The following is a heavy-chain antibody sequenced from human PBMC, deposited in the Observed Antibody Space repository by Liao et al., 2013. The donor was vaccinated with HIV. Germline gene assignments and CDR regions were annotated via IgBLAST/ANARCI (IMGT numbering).Heavy chain of an antibody. Sequence: QVQLQQWGAGLLKPSETLSLTCAVYGGSFSAYYWSWIRQPPGKGLEWIGEINHSGSTNYNPSLKSRVTISVDTSKNQFSLKLSSVTAADTAVYYCARYWVYALDYWGQGTLVTVSS. CDR1: GGSFSAYY. CDR2: INHSGST. V-gene: IGHV4-34*01. D-gene: IGHD2-8*02. CDR3: ARYWVYALDY. J-gene: IGHJ4*02.